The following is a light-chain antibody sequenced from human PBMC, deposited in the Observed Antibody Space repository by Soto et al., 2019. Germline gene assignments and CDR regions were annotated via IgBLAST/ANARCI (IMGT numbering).Light chain of an antibody. CDR1: QSVISTY. Sequence: ELVLTQSPGTLSLSPGERATLSCRASQSVISTYLAWSQQKPGQAPRLLIYGGSSRATGIPVRFSGSGSETDFTLTITRLEPEDFAVYYCQQYSSSRTFGQGTKLDIK. V-gene: IGKV3-20*01. J-gene: IGKJ1*01. CDR2: GGS. CDR3: QQYSSSRT.